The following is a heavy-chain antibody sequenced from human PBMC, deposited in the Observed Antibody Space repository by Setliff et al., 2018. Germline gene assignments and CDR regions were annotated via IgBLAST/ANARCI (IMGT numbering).Heavy chain of an antibody. CDR1: GFTFSTHA. CDR2: ATTSGTA. V-gene: IGHV3-23*01. CDR3: ARERGSYDSSTHYTYYFDY. D-gene: IGHD3-22*01. Sequence: HPGGSLRLSCAASGFTFSTHAMTWVRQAPGKGLEWVSTATTSGTANYAQKFQGRVTITTDDSTNTAYMELSSLRSEDTAVYFCARERGSYDSSTHYTYYFDYWGQGTLVTVSS. J-gene: IGHJ4*02.